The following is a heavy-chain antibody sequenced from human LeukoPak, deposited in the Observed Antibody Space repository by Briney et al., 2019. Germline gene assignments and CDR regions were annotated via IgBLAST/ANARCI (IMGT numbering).Heavy chain of an antibody. D-gene: IGHD4-23*01. Sequence: GGSLRLSCAASGFTFNSYWMTWVRQAPGKGLEWVANIKQEGSEIYYVDSVKGRFTISRDNAKNSLFLQMNSLRAEDTAVYYCARSFGGNWLDPWGQGTLVTVSS. CDR2: IKQEGSEI. V-gene: IGHV3-7*03. CDR1: GFTFNSYW. CDR3: ARSFGGNWLDP. J-gene: IGHJ5*02.